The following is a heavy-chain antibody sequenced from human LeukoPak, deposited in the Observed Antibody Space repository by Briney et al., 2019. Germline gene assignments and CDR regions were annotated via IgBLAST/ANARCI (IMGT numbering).Heavy chain of an antibody. V-gene: IGHV1-24*01. CDR3: APLDFWVPST. D-gene: IGHD3-3*01. J-gene: IGHJ5*02. CDR1: GYTLNELS. Sequence: ASVNVSFKVSGYTLNELSIHWVRQAAGKGREWMGGFDPEYGETVYAQKFQGRVTMAEDTSTDTAYMELGSLRSEDTAVYYCAPLDFWVPSTWGQGTLVTVSS. CDR2: FDPEYGET.